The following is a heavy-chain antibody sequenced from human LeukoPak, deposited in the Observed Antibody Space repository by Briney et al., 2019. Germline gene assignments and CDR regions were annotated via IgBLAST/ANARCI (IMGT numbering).Heavy chain of an antibody. CDR2: IYYSGST. D-gene: IGHD3-16*01. Sequence: PSETLSLTCTVSGGSISSHYWSWIRQPPGKGLEWIGYIYYSGSTNYNPSPKSRVTISVDTSKNQFSLKLSSVTAADTAVYYCARDSSYDYVWGTYYYYGMDVWGQGTTVTVSS. CDR1: GGSISSHY. V-gene: IGHV4-59*11. J-gene: IGHJ6*02. CDR3: ARDSSYDYVWGTYYYYGMDV.